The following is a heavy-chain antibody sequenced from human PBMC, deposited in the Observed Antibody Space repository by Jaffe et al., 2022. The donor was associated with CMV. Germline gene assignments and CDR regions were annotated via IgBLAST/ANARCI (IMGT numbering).Heavy chain of an antibody. CDR1: GGTFSSYA. CDR3: ARSDYGDRGYFDY. J-gene: IGHJ4*02. V-gene: IGHV1-69*09. D-gene: IGHD4-17*01. Sequence: QVQLVQSGAEVKKPGSSVKVSCKASGGTFSSYAISWVRQAPGQGLEWMGRIIPILGIANYAQKFQGRVTITADKSTSTAYMELSSLRSEDTAVYYCARSDYGDRGYFDYWGQGTLVTVSS. CDR2: IIPILGIA.